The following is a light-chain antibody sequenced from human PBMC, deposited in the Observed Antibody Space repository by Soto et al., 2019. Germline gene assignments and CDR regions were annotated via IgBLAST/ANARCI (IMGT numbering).Light chain of an antibody. Sequence: QSVLTRPASVSGSPGQSITISCTGTSSDVGGYQYVSWYQQYPGKAPKLVIYEVSNRPSGVSIRFSGSKSGDTASLTISGLQAEDEADYYCCSYTLRSTLVFGGGTKLTVL. J-gene: IGLJ2*01. CDR2: EVS. V-gene: IGLV2-14*01. CDR1: SSDVGGYQY. CDR3: CSYTLRSTLV.